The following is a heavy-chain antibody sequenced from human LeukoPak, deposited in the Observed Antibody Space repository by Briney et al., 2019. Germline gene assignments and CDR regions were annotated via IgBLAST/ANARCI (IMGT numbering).Heavy chain of an antibody. CDR3: ARDIRQTNYYYYGMDV. CDR1: GFTFSGSA. J-gene: IGHJ6*02. D-gene: IGHD5-12*01. V-gene: IGHV3-73*01. CDR2: IRSKANSYAT. Sequence: GGSLRLSCAASGFTFSGSAVHWVRQASGKGLEWVGRIRSKANSYATAYAASVKGRFTISRDNSKNTLYLQINSLRAEDTAVYYCARDIRQTNYYYYGMDVWGQGTTVTVSS.